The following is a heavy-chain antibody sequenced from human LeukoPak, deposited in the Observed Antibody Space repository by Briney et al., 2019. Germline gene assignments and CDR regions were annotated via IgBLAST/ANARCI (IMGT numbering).Heavy chain of an antibody. CDR3: VADSSGSNAFDI. CDR2: IYYSGST. J-gene: IGHJ3*02. V-gene: IGHV4-59*01. D-gene: IGHD3-22*01. CDR1: GGSISSYY. Sequence: SETLSLTCTVSGGSISSYYWSWIRQPPGKGLEWIGYIYYSGSTNYDPSLKSRVTISVDTSKNQFSLKLSSVTAADTAVYYCVADSSGSNAFDIWGQGTMVTVSS.